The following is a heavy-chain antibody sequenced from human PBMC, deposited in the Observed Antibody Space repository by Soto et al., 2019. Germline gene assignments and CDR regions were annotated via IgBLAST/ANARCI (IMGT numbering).Heavy chain of an antibody. D-gene: IGHD2-2*02. J-gene: IGHJ6*02. V-gene: IGHV3-21*01. Sequence: EVQLVESGGGLVKPGGSLRLSCAASGFTFSSYSMNWVRQAPGKGLEWVSSISSSSSYIYYADSVKGRFTISRDNAKNSLYLQMNSLRAEDTAVYYCARDRSCSSTGCYRDLSGTLDVWGQGTTVTVSS. CDR3: ARDRSCSSTGCYRDLSGTLDV. CDR2: ISSSSSYI. CDR1: GFTFSSYS.